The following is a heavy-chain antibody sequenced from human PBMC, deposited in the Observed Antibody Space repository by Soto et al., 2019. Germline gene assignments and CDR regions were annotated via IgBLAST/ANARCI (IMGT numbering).Heavy chain of an antibody. CDR3: ARGWNTSPNWLDF. Sequence: NPSETLSLTCTVSGGSISSYYWSWIRHPPGKGLEWIGYIYYSGSTNYNPSLKSRVTISADTSKNQFSLKLSSVTAADTAVYYCARGWNTSPNWLDFWGQGTPVTVSS. J-gene: IGHJ5*01. CDR2: IYYSGST. D-gene: IGHD2-2*01. CDR1: GGSISSYY. V-gene: IGHV4-59*01.